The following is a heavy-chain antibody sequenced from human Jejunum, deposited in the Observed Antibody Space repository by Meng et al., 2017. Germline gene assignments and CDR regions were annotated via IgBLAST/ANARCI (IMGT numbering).Heavy chain of an antibody. CDR3: ARDGYSSSWSAGGVFDN. D-gene: IGHD6-13*01. CDR2: IKQDGSEK. V-gene: IGHV3-7*01. CDR1: GFTFSNYW. Sequence: GESLKISCAASGFTFSNYWMTWVRQAPGKGLEWVANIKQDGSEKYYVDSVKGRFTISRDSAKNSLYLQMNNLRAEDTAVYYCARDGYSSSWSAGGVFDNWGQGTLVTVSS. J-gene: IGHJ4*02.